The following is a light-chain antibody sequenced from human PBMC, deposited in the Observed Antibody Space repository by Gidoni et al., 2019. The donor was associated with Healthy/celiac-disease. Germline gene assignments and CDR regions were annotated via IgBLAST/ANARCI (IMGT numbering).Light chain of an antibody. Sequence: AIQLTQSPSSLSASVGDRVTITCRASQGISSALAWYQQKPGKAPKLLIYDASSLESGVPSRFSGSGSGTDFTLTISRLQPVDFATYYCQQFNNDFXQXTRLXIK. CDR1: QGISSA. V-gene: IGKV1D-13*01. CDR2: DAS. J-gene: IGKJ5*01. CDR3: QQFNND.